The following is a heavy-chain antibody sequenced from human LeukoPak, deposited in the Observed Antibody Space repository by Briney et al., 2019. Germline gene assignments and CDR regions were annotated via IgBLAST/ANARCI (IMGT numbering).Heavy chain of an antibody. V-gene: IGHV3-7*01. CDR3: ARVGNQYMAGYGDTLEQFDY. Sequence: PGGSLRLSCAASGFTFSSYWMSWVRQAPGKGLEWVANIKQDGSEKYYVDSVKGRSTISRDNAKNSLYLQMNSLRAEDTAVYYCARVGNQYMAGYGDTLEQFDYWGQGTLVTVSS. CDR1: GFTFSSYW. D-gene: IGHD4-17*01. J-gene: IGHJ4*02. CDR2: IKQDGSEK.